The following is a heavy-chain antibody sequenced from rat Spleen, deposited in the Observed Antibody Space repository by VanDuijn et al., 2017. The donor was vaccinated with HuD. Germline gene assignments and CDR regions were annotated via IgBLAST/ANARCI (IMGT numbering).Heavy chain of an antibody. CDR3: SRSLGRVYNNYFDY. D-gene: IGHD1-10*01. Sequence: EVQLQESGPGLVQPSQSLSLTCSVTGYSITSNYWDWIRKFPGNKMEWIGHISYSGSTSYNPSLKSRISITRDTSKNQFFLQLNSVTTEDTATYYCSRSLGRVYNNYFDYWGQGVMVTVSS. J-gene: IGHJ2*01. V-gene: IGHV3-1*01. CDR1: GYSITSNY. CDR2: ISYSGST.